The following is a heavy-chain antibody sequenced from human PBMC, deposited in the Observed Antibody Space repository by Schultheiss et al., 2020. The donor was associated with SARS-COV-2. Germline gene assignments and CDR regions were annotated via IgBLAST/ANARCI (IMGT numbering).Heavy chain of an antibody. CDR3: ARGSKAGVFDP. Sequence: GSLRLSCAVYGGSFSGYYWSWIRQPPGKGLEWIGEINHSGSTNYNPSLKSRVTISVDTSKNQFSLKLSSVTAADTAVYYCARGSKAGVFDPWGQGTLVTVAS. D-gene: IGHD4-11*01. V-gene: IGHV4-34*01. CDR1: GGSFSGYY. CDR2: INHSGST. J-gene: IGHJ5*02.